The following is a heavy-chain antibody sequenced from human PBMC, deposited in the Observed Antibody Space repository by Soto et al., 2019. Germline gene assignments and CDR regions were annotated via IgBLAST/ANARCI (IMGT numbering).Heavy chain of an antibody. D-gene: IGHD6-6*01. V-gene: IGHV4-31*03. CDR3: ARDTGFYSSSSFDY. Sequence: SETLSLTCSVSGDSISSGGYYWSWIRPHPGKGLEWIGHIYYSGNTYYNPSLRSRVTISVDTSKNQFSLNLSSVTAADADVYYCARDTGFYSSSSFDYWGQGTLVTVSS. CDR2: IYYSGNT. CDR1: GDSISSGGYY. J-gene: IGHJ4*02.